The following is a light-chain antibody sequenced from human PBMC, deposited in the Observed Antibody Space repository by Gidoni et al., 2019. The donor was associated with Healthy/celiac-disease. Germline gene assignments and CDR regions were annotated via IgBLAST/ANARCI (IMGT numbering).Light chain of an antibody. J-gene: IGLJ2*01. CDR3: AAWDDSLNVVV. CDR2: SNN. V-gene: IGLV1-44*01. CDR1: SSNIGSNT. Sequence: QSVLTQPPSASGPPGQRVTISCSGSSSNIGSNTANWYQQLPGTAPKLLNYSNNQRPSGVPDRFSGSKSGTSASLAISGLQSEDEADYYCAAWDDSLNVVVFGGGTKLTVL.